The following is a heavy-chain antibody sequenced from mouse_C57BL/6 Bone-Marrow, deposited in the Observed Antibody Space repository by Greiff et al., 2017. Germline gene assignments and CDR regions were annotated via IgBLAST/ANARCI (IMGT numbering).Heavy chain of an antibody. Sequence: EVKLVESGEGLVKPGGSLKLSCAASGFTFSSYAMSWVRQTPEKRLEWVAYISSGGDYLYYADTVKGRFTTSRANARNTLYLQMSSLKSEDTAMYYCTRRGQLRLYYYAMDYGGQGTSVTVSS. D-gene: IGHD3-2*02. J-gene: IGHJ4*01. V-gene: IGHV5-9-1*02. CDR3: TRRGQLRLYYYAMDY. CDR2: ISSGGDYL. CDR1: GFTFSSYA.